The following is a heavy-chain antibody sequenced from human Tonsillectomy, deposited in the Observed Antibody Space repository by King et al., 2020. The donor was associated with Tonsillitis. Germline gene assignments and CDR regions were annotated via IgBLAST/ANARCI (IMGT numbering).Heavy chain of an antibody. D-gene: IGHD3-10*01. J-gene: IGHJ3*01. Sequence: QLVQSGAEVKKPGASVTVSCKASGYAFTRYYIYWVRQAPGQGLEWMGRINPGGGGTTSAQKFQGKITMTRDTSTSTVHMELSSLRSEDTAVYFCARGLESHGSGIYNNHAFGVWGQGTMVTVSS. CDR2: INPGGGGT. V-gene: IGHV1-46*01. CDR1: GYAFTRYY. CDR3: ARGLESHGSGIYNNHAFGV.